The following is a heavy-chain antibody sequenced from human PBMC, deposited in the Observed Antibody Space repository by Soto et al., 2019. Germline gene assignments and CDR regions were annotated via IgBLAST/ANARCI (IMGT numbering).Heavy chain of an antibody. J-gene: IGHJ5*02. CDR2: ISYDGSNK. CDR1: GFTFSSYG. D-gene: IGHD4-17*01. V-gene: IGHV3-30*18. CDR3: AKELEDYDKTQNWFDP. Sequence: PGGSLRLSCAASGFTFSSYGMHWVRQAPGKGLEWVAVISYDGSNKYYADSVKGRFTISRDNSKNTLYLQMNSLRAEDTAVYYCAKELEDYDKTQNWFDPWGQGTLVTVSS.